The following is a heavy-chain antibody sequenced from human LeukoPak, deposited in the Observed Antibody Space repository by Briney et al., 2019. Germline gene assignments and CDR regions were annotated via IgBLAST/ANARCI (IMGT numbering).Heavy chain of an antibody. CDR3: ARDPGDYYGSGSSDAFDI. CDR1: GFTLSSYG. D-gene: IGHD3-10*01. CDR2: IWYDGSNK. J-gene: IGHJ3*02. Sequence: GGSLRLSCAASGFTLSSYGMHWVRQAPGKGLEWVAVIWYDGSNKYYADSVKGRFTISRDNSKNTLYLQMNSLRAEDTAVYYCARDPGDYYGSGSSDAFDIWGRGTMVTVSS. V-gene: IGHV3-33*01.